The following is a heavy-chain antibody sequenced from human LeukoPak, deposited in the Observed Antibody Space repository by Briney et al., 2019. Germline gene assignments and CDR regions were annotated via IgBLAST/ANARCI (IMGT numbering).Heavy chain of an antibody. CDR1: GYTFASFD. CDR2: MKSNNGHS. J-gene: IGHJ4*02. Sequence: ASVKVSCKASGYTFASFDFNWVRQATGQGLEWMGWMKSNNGHSGYAQKFQGRVTMTRDTSISTAYMELSSLTFEDTAVYYCARGPPNWGMVGYWGQGTLVTVSS. CDR3: ARGPPNWGMVGY. V-gene: IGHV1-8*01. D-gene: IGHD7-27*01.